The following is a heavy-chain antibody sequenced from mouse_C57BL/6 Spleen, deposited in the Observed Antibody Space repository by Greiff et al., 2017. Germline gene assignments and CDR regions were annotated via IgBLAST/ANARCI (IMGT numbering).Heavy chain of an antibody. D-gene: IGHD3-2*02. CDR3: ASGTAQATAWFAY. J-gene: IGHJ3*01. CDR2: ISNGGGST. Sequence: EVQGVESGGGLVQPGGSLKLSCAASGFTFSDYYMYWVRQTPEKRLEWVAYISNGGGSTYYPDTVKGRFTISRDNAKNTLYMQMSRLKSENTAMYYCASGTAQATAWFAYWGQGTLLTVSA. V-gene: IGHV5-12*01. CDR1: GFTFSDYY.